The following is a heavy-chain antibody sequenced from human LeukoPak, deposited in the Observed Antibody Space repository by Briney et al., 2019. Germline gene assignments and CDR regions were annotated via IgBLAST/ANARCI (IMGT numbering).Heavy chain of an antibody. CDR2: INPNSGGT. Sequence: ASVKVSCKASGYTFTGYYMHWVRQAPGLGLEWMGWINPNSGGTYYAQKFQGRVTMTRDTSISTAYMELSRLRSDDTAVYYCARGGGWFEYYFDYWGQGTLVTVSS. J-gene: IGHJ4*02. V-gene: IGHV1-2*02. D-gene: IGHD3-10*01. CDR1: GYTFTGYY. CDR3: ARGGGWFEYYFDY.